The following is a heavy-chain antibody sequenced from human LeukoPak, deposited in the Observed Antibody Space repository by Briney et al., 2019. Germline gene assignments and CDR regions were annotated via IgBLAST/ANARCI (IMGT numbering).Heavy chain of an antibody. CDR1: GGSISSGGYS. J-gene: IGHJ4*02. CDR2: IYHSGST. Sequence: TLSLTCAVSGGSISSGGYSWSWIRQPPGKGLEWIGYIYHSGSTYYNPSLKSRVTISVDRSKNQFSLKLSSVTAADTAVYYCARLMVRGVILFDYWGQGTLVTVSS. D-gene: IGHD3-10*01. CDR3: ARLMVRGVILFDY. V-gene: IGHV4-30-2*01.